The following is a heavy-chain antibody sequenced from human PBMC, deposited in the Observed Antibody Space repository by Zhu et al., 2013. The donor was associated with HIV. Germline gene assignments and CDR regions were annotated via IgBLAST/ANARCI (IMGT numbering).Heavy chain of an antibody. J-gene: IGHJ6*03. V-gene: IGHV1-18*01. Sequence: QVQLVQSGAEVKKPGASVKVSCKASGYTFTSYGISWVRQAPGQGLEWMGWISAYNGNTNYAQKLQGRVTMTTDTSTSTAYMELRSLRSDDTAVYYXARVGYCSSTSCRGYYYYYMDVWGKGTTVTVSS. CDR3: ARVGYCSSTSCRGYYYYYMDV. CDR1: GYTFTSYG. D-gene: IGHD2-2*01. CDR2: ISAYNGNT.